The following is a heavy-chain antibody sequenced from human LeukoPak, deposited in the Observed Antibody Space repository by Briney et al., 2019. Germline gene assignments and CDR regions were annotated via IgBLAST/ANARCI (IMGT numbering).Heavy chain of an antibody. CDR3: ARPGAPVTRISSFDI. CDR1: GFTFSSYW. D-gene: IGHD4-17*01. CDR2: IKQDGSEK. V-gene: IGHV3-7*01. Sequence: GGSLRLSCAASGFTFSSYWMSWVRQAPGKGLEWVANIKQDGSEKYYVDSVKGRFTISRDNAKNSLYLQMNSLRPDDTAVYYCARPGAPVTRISSFDIWGQGTMVTVSS. J-gene: IGHJ3*02.